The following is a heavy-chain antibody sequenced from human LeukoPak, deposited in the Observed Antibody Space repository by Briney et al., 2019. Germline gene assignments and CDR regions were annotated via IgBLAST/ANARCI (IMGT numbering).Heavy chain of an antibody. D-gene: IGHD3-10*01. Sequence: GESLRLSCAASGFTFISYWMSWVRQAPGKGLEWVANIKQDGSEKYYVDSVKGRFTISRDNAKNSLYLQMNSLRAEDTAVYYCARVGVLLWFGESDYGMDVWGKGTTVTVSS. CDR2: IKQDGSEK. V-gene: IGHV3-7*01. CDR1: GFTFISYW. CDR3: ARVGVLLWFGESDYGMDV. J-gene: IGHJ6*04.